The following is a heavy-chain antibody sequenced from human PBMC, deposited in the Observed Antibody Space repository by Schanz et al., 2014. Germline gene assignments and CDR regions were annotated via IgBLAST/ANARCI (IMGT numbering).Heavy chain of an antibody. J-gene: IGHJ4*02. V-gene: IGHV3-48*01. CDR3: AKYRGYYRVSGSYRELEY. D-gene: IGHD3-10*01. CDR1: GFTFSSNS. Sequence: VQLVESGGGLGQPGGSLRLSCAASGFTFSSNSMNWVRQAPGKGLEWISYIGSSSSRIDHADSVKGRFTISRDNAKNSLYLQMNSLRPEDTAVYYCAKYRGYYRVSGSYRELEYWGQGTLVTVSS. CDR2: IGSSSSRI.